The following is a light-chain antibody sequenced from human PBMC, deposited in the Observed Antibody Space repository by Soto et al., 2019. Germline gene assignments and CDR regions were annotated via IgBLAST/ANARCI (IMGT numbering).Light chain of an antibody. J-gene: IGKJ5*01. CDR2: GAS. V-gene: IGKV3-20*01. CDR3: QQYDNSPIT. CDR1: QSVTSTY. Sequence: ESVLTQSPGTLSLSPGERATLSCRASQSVTSTYLAWYQQKPGQARRLLIYGASSRATGIADRFSGTGSETDFTLTVSRLEAEDFAVYYCQQYDNSPITFGQGTRLEI.